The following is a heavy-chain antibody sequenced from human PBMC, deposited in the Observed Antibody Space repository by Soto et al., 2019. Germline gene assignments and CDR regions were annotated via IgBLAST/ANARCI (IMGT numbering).Heavy chain of an antibody. CDR1: GFTFSSYS. CDR3: ARDEEYYDYVWGSYRPTADYYGMDF. Sequence: GGSLRLSCAASGFTFSSYSMNWVRQAPGKGLEWVSSISSSSSYIYYADSVKGRFTISRDNAKNSLYLQMNSLRAEDTAVYYCARDEEYYDYVWGSYRPTADYYGMDFWGQGTTVTVSS. J-gene: IGHJ6*02. CDR2: ISSSSSYI. D-gene: IGHD3-16*02. V-gene: IGHV3-21*01.